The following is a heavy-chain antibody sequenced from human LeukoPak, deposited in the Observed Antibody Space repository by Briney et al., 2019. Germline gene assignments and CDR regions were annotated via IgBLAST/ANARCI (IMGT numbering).Heavy chain of an antibody. CDR1: GYIFTNYY. J-gene: IGHJ6*02. CDR3: ARGYRTGNYYYYGMDV. D-gene: IGHD1-1*01. CDR2: INPSDGTT. Sequence: GASVKVSCKASGYIFTNYYVHWVRQAPGQGLEWMGIINPSDGTTSYAQKFQGRVTMTRNTSISTAYMELSSLRSEDTAVYYCARGYRTGNYYYYGMDVWGQGTTVTVSS. V-gene: IGHV1-46*01.